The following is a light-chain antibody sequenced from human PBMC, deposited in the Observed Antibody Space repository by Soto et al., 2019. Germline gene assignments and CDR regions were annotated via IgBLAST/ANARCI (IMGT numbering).Light chain of an antibody. CDR2: SNN. J-gene: IGLJ1*01. CDR1: SSNIGSNT. CDR3: AAWDDRLNGRV. V-gene: IGLV1-44*01. Sequence: QSVLTQPPSASGTPGQRVTISCSGSSSNIGSNTVNWYQQLPGTAPKLLIYSNNQRPSGVPDRFSGSKSGTSASLAISGLPSEDEADYYCAAWDDRLNGRVFGTGTKVTVL.